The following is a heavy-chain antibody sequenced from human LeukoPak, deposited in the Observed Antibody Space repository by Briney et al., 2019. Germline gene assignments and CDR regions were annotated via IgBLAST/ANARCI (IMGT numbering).Heavy chain of an antibody. CDR1: GYTFTNYY. J-gene: IGHJ4*02. V-gene: IGHV1-2*02. CDR3: ARGHATAASFDY. Sequence: ASVKVSCKASGYTFTNYYMYWVRQAPGQGLEWMGWISPNSGDTSYAQKFQGRVTVTRDTSISTAYMEVSGLRSDDTAVYYCARGHATAASFDYWGQGTLVTVSS. D-gene: IGHD6-13*01. CDR2: ISPNSGDT.